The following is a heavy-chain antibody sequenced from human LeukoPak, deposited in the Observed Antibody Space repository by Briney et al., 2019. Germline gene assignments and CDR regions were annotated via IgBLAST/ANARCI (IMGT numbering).Heavy chain of an antibody. CDR2: IYYSGST. Sequence: SETLSLTCTVSGGSISSHYWSWIRQPPGKGLEWIGYIYYSGSTNYNPSLKSRVTISVDTSKNQFSLKLSSMTAADTAVYYCARLLTYYYDSSVALFDPWGQGTLVTVSS. V-gene: IGHV4-59*11. J-gene: IGHJ5*02. D-gene: IGHD3-22*01. CDR3: ARLLTYYYDSSVALFDP. CDR1: GGSISSHY.